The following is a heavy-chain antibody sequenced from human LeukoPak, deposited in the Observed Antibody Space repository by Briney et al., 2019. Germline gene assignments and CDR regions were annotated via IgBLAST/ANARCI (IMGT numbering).Heavy chain of an antibody. CDR3: ARFMTTVTLRLLDY. V-gene: IGHV4-30-4*08. J-gene: IGHJ4*02. D-gene: IGHD4-17*01. CDR2: IYYSGST. Sequence: SQTLSLTCTVSGGSISSGDYYWSWIRQPPGKGLEWIGYIYYSGSTYYNPSLKSRVTISVDTSKNQFSLKLSSVTAADTAVYYCARFMTTVTLRLLDYWGQGTLVTVSS. CDR1: GGSISSGDYY.